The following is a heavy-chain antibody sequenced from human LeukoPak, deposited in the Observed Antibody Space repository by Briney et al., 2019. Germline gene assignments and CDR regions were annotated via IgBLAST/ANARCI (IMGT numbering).Heavy chain of an antibody. CDR3: AKGGLSGPDAFDI. CDR1: GFTFSSSA. J-gene: IGHJ3*02. D-gene: IGHD7-27*01. CDR2: ISDTGRLS. V-gene: IGHV3-23*01. Sequence: GGSLRLSCAASGFTFSSSAMSWVRQAPGKGLEWVAAISDTGRLSYCADSVNGRFTISRDNSKNTLSLQMNSLRAADTAVYYCAKGGLSGPDAFDIWGQGTMVTVSS.